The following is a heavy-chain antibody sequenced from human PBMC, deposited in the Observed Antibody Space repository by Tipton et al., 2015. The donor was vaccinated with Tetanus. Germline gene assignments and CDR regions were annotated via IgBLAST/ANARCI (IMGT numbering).Heavy chain of an antibody. CDR2: IEPNSGGT. J-gene: IGHJ6*02. CDR1: GYTFTGYY. D-gene: IGHD3-22*01. CDR3: ARDRGDYIYYGMDV. V-gene: IGHV1-2*02. Sequence: QLVQSGAELKKPGASVKVSCTASGYTFTGYYMYWVRQAPGQGLEWVGWIEPNSGGTIYAQNFQGRVTMTRDTSISTVYMELSRLRSGNTAVYYCARDRGDYIYYGMDVWGPGTTVTVSS.